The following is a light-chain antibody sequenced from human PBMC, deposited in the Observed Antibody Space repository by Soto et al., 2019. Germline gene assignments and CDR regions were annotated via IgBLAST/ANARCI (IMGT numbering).Light chain of an antibody. CDR1: QTISSW. CDR3: QHYNSYSEA. CDR2: KAS. J-gene: IGKJ1*01. V-gene: IGKV1-5*03. Sequence: DLHMSRSLSTLSSSVGDRVTITCRASQTISSWLAWYQQKPGKAPKLLIYKASTLKSGVPSRFSGSGSGTEFTLTISSLQPDDFATYYCQHYNSYSEAFGQGTKVDIK.